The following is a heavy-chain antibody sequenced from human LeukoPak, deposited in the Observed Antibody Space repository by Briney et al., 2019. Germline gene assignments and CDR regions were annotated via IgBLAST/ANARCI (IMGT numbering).Heavy chain of an antibody. CDR2: INPNSGGT. Sequence: ASVKVSCKASGYTFTGYYMHWVRQAPGQGLEWMGWINPNSGGTNYAQKFQGWVTMTRDTSISTAYMELSRLRSDDTAVYYCARDGAYDFWSGYSYYFDYWGQGTLVTVSS. D-gene: IGHD3-3*01. J-gene: IGHJ4*02. V-gene: IGHV1-2*04. CDR3: ARDGAYDFWSGYSYYFDY. CDR1: GYTFTGYY.